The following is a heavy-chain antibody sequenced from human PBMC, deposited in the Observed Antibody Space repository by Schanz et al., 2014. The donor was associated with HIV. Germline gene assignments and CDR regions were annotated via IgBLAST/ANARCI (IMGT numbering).Heavy chain of an antibody. CDR1: GYTFTNYG. J-gene: IGHJ5*01. D-gene: IGHD6-13*01. CDR2: INPSGGAT. CDR3: ARDKSGSSWYDS. V-gene: IGHV1-46*01. Sequence: QIQLVQSGAEVKKPGGSVMLSCKASGYTFTNYGISWVRQAPGQGLEWMGIINPSGGATSYAQKFQGRVTMTRDTSTSTVYMDLSSLTSEDTAVYYCARDKSGSSWYDSWGQGTLVTVSS.